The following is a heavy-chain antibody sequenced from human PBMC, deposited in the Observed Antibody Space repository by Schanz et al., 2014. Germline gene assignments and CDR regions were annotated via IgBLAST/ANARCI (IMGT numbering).Heavy chain of an antibody. V-gene: IGHV3-23*01. CDR1: GFTFNSYA. D-gene: IGHD3-9*01. Sequence: VQLLESGGGLVQPGGSLRLSCAASGFTFNSYAMTWVRQAPGKGLEWVSALSGSGGSTYYADSVKGRFTISRDKSKNTLYLQMNSLRAKDTAVYYCAKQIHYDILTGTRNWGQGTLVTVSS. CDR2: LSGSGGST. CDR3: AKQIHYDILTGTRN. J-gene: IGHJ4*02.